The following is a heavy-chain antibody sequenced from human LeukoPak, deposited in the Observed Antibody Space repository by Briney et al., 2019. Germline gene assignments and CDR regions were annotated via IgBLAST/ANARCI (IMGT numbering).Heavy chain of an antibody. Sequence: SQTLSLTCAISGDSVSSNSGAWNWVRQSPSRGLEWLGRTYYSSKWYHDYEESVSSRLTINPDTSKNQFSLHLNSVTPEDTAVYYCTRGVGATKVGFDSWGQGTLVTVSS. CDR3: TRGVGATKVGFDS. D-gene: IGHD1-26*01. V-gene: IGHV6-1*01. CDR2: TYYSSKWYH. J-gene: IGHJ4*02. CDR1: GDSVSSNSGA.